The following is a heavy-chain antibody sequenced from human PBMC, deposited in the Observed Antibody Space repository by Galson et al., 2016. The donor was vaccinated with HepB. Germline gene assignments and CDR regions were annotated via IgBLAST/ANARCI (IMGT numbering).Heavy chain of an antibody. CDR3: AREVSRYGFDY. CDR1: GDSISSYG. Sequence: SVKVSCKASGDSISSYGVSWVRQAPGQGLEWMGWINVYNGETNYAQKFHDRVTMTTDTSRTTVYMELKSLTSDDTAVYYCAREVSRYGFDYWGQGSLVIVSS. J-gene: IGHJ4*02. D-gene: IGHD5-18*01. CDR2: INVYNGET. V-gene: IGHV1-18*01.